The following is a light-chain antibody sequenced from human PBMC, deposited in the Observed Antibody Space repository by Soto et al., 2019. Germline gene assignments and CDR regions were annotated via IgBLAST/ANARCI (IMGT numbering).Light chain of an antibody. CDR1: QSVSSSY. J-gene: IGKJ4*01. CDR3: QQATSFPLT. Sequence: EIVLTQSPGTLSLSPGERATLSCRASQSVSSSYLAWYQQKPGQAPRLLIYGASSRATGIQDRFSGSGSGTDFTLTIRSLQPEDFATYYCQQATSFPLTFGGGTKVDIK. CDR2: GAS. V-gene: IGKV3-20*01.